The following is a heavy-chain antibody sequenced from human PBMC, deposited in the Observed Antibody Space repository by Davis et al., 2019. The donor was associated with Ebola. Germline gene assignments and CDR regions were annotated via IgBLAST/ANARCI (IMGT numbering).Heavy chain of an antibody. CDR3: ARDPVDCSGGSCYYYYYGMDV. V-gene: IGHV1-2*02. CDR2: INPSSGGT. J-gene: IGHJ6*02. CDR1: GYTFTGYY. Sequence: ASVKVSCKASGYTFTGYYMHWVRQAPGQGLEWMGWINPSSGGTNYAQKFQGRVTMTRDTSISTAYMELSRLRSDDTAVYYGARDPVDCSGGSCYYYYYGMDVWGQGTTVTVSS. D-gene: IGHD2-15*01.